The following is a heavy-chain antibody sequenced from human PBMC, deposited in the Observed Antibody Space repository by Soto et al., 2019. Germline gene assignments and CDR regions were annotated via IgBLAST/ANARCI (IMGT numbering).Heavy chain of an antibody. CDR1: GFTFSRYA. V-gene: IGHV3-23*01. J-gene: IGHJ4*02. CDR3: ASERDGDCVLDY. CDR2: ISGRGGST. Sequence: GGSLRLSCAASGFTFSRYAMSWVRQAPGKGLEWVSAISGRGGSTYYADSVKGRFTISRDNSKNTLFLQMNSLRAEDTAVYFCASERDGDCVLDYWGQGTLVTVSS. D-gene: IGHD4-17*01.